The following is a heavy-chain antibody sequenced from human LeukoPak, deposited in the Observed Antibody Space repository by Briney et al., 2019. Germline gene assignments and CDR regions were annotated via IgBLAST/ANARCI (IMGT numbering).Heavy chain of an antibody. Sequence: GGSLRLSCAASGFTFNSFEMNWVRQAPGKGLEWVSYISGSGNTTYYAESVQGRFTISRDNAKNSLYLQMNSLRAEDTAVYYCARDLSVARNYGMDVWGQGTTVT. V-gene: IGHV3-48*03. CDR2: ISGSGNTT. J-gene: IGHJ6*02. CDR3: ARDLSVARNYGMDV. D-gene: IGHD6-19*01. CDR1: GFTFNSFE.